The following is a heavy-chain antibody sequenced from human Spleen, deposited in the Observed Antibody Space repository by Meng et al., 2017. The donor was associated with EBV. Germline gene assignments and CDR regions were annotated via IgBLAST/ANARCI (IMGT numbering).Heavy chain of an antibody. D-gene: IGHD3-9*01. Sequence: QLHLQQSGPGLVKPSETLSLTCSVSGDSFNGSSYYWGWIRQPPGKGLEWIASIYFSGSTYYNPSLKSRVTISADTSKNQISLRLSSVTAADTATYYCAGELQYFDWLLAGLNYWGLGTLVTVSS. CDR1: GDSFNGSSYY. CDR3: AGELQYFDWLLAGLNY. V-gene: IGHV4-39*07. J-gene: IGHJ4*02. CDR2: IYFSGST.